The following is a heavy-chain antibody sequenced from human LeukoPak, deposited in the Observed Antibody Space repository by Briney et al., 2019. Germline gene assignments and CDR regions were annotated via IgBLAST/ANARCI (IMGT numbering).Heavy chain of an antibody. CDR3: ARESSGWLQLFDY. CDR2: VGGRGGPT. J-gene: IGHJ4*02. Sequence: PGGSLRLSCTASGFTFSSYAMSWVRQAPGKGLEWVSVVGGRGGPTYYANSVKGRFTISRDNSKNTVYLQMNSLRAEDTAVYYCARESSGWLQLFDYWGQGTLVTVSS. V-gene: IGHV3-23*01. CDR1: GFTFSSYA. D-gene: IGHD5-24*01.